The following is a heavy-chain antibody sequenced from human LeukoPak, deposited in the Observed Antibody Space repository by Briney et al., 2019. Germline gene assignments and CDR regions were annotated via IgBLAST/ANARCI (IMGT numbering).Heavy chain of an antibody. CDR1: GGSISSSTYY. CDR2: IYYSGST. CDR3: ARDAIVRTNHDAFDV. Sequence: SETLSLTCTVCGGSISSSTYYWGWIRQPPGKGLEWIGSIYYSGSTYYNPSLKSRVTISVGTSKNQFSLSLSSVTAADTAVYYCARDAIVRTNHDAFDVWGQGTMVTVSS. D-gene: IGHD1-7*01. J-gene: IGHJ3*01. V-gene: IGHV4-39*07.